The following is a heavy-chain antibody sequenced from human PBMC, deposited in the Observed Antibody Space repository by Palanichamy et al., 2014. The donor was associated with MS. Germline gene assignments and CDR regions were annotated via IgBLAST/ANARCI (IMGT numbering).Heavy chain of an antibody. D-gene: IGHD6-6*01. CDR1: GFAFSSYW. CDR2: IKQDGSEK. J-gene: IGHJ6*02. V-gene: IGHV3-7*01. Sequence: EVQLVESGGGLGPRPGGSLRLSCAASGFAFSSYWMSWVRQAPGKGLEWVANIKQDGSEKYYVDSVKGRFTISRDNAKNSLYLQMNSLRAEDTAVYYCARDRIAARPGKLYYYYGMDVWGQGTTVTVSS. CDR3: ARDRIAARPGKLYYYYGMDV.